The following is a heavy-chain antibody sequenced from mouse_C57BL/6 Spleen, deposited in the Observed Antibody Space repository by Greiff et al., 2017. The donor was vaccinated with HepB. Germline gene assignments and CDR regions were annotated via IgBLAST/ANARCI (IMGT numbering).Heavy chain of an antibody. D-gene: IGHD3-1*01. Sequence: LVESGAELVKPGASVKISCKASGYAFSSYWMNWVKQRPGKGLEWIGQIYPGDGDTNYNGKFKGKATLTADKSSSTAYMQLSSLTSEDSAVYFCASGGGGLNYAMDYWGQGTSVTVSS. J-gene: IGHJ4*01. CDR1: GYAFSSYW. CDR3: ASGGGGLNYAMDY. CDR2: IYPGDGDT. V-gene: IGHV1-80*01.